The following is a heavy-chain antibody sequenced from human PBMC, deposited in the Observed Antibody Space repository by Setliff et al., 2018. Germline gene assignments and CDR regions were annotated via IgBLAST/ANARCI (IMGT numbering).Heavy chain of an antibody. J-gene: IGHJ3*02. V-gene: IGHV1-8*03. D-gene: IGHD3-22*01. CDR3: AAAELGYSSYDAFDI. CDR1: GYTFTSYA. CDR2: INTNTGNP. Sequence: ASVKVSCKASGYTFTSYAMNWVRQAPGQGLEWMGWINTNTGNPTYAQKFQERVTITRDMSTSTAYMELSSLRSEDTAVYYCAAAELGYSSYDAFDIWGQGTMVTVSS.